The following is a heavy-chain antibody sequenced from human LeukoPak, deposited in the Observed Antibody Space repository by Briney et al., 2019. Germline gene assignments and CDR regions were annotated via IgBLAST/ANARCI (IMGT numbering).Heavy chain of an antibody. CDR2: IRGSGSGM. CDR3: ERDDNWGFDY. V-gene: IGHV3-21*05. CDR1: GFVFSDYS. Sequence: GGSLRLTCAASGFVFSDYSMNWVRHAPGKGLEWLANIRGSGSGMGSGNYYAGSVRGRFTISRDNAKNSLYLQMNSLRTDDTAFYYCERDDNWGFDYWGQGALVTVSS. J-gene: IGHJ4*02. D-gene: IGHD7-27*01.